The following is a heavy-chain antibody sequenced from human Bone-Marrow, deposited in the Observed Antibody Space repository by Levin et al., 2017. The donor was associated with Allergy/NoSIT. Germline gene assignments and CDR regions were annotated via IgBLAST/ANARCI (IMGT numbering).Heavy chain of an antibody. CDR3: ARQGEDSSCWKRFDY. CDR1: GGSISSYY. Sequence: PSETLSLTCTVSGGSISSYYWSWIRQPPGKGLEWIGYIYYSGSTNYNPSLKSRVTISVDTSKNQFSLKLSSVTAADTAVYYCARQGEDSSCWKRFDYWGQGTLVTVSS. CDR2: IYYSGST. V-gene: IGHV4-59*08. D-gene: IGHD6-19*01. J-gene: IGHJ4*02.